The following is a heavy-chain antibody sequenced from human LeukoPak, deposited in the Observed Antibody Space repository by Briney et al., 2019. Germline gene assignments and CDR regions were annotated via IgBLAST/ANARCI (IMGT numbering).Heavy chain of an antibody. Sequence: GGSLRLSCAASGFSFTDYWMSWVRQAPGKGLEWVANIKQDGSESAYLASVKGRFTVSRDNANNFLYLQMNNLRVEDTAVHYCSRDNAAVPGGDYWGQGVLVTVSS. J-gene: IGHJ4*02. CDR3: SRDNAAVPGGDY. D-gene: IGHD3-16*01. CDR2: IKQDGSES. CDR1: GFSFTDYW. V-gene: IGHV3-7*01.